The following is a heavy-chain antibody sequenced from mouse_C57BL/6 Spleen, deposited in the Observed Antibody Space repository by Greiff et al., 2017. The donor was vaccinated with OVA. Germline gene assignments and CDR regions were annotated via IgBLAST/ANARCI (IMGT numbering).Heavy chain of an antibody. Sequence: QVQLQQPGAELVKPGASVKLSCKASGYTFTSYWMQWVKQRPGQGLEWIGEIDPSDSYTNYNQKFKGKATLTVDTSSSTAYMQLSSLTSEDSAVYYCARGEGDAFDYWGQGTTLTVSS. CDR3: ARGEGDAFDY. D-gene: IGHD3-3*01. CDR2: IDPSDSYT. V-gene: IGHV1-50*01. CDR1: GYTFTSYW. J-gene: IGHJ2*01.